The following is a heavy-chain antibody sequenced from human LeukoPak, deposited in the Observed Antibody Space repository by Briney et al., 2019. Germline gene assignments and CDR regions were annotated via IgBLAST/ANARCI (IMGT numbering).Heavy chain of an antibody. CDR1: GFTFSSYG. CDR2: ITRFTGAT. V-gene: IGHV3-21*04. D-gene: IGHD2-2*01. CDR3: ARDTRLMYYFDF. J-gene: IGHJ4*02. Sequence: GGSLRLSCAASGFTFSSYGMHWVRQAPGRGLEWVSTITRFTGATYYADSVKGRFTISRGDSNNTLYLQMNSLRVGDTAVYYCARDTRLMYYFDFWGQGALVTVSS.